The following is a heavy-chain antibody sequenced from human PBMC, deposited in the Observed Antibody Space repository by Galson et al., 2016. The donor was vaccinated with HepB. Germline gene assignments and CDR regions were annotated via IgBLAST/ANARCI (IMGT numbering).Heavy chain of an antibody. Sequence: SLRLSCAASGFTFSASGMHWVRQAPGKGPEWLAVISFDGSNQYYADSVKGRFTISRDNSNNTLHLQMHSLRVEDTALYYCARDPYCTSTGCCPYYLDFWGQGTLVTVSS. CDR1: GFTFSASG. CDR2: ISFDGSNQ. CDR3: ARDPYCTSTGCCPYYLDF. V-gene: IGHV3-30*03. D-gene: IGHD2-2*01. J-gene: IGHJ4*02.